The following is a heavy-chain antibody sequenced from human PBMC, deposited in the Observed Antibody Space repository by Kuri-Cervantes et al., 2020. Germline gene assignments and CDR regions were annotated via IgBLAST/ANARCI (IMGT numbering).Heavy chain of an antibody. CDR3: AKDYRRATTADYYYYYYMDV. J-gene: IGHJ6*03. CDR2: ISGRGDET. V-gene: IGHV3-23*01. D-gene: IGHD1-26*01. CDR1: GFAYSNYA. Sequence: GESLKISCAASGFAYSNYAMSWVRQAPGKGLQWVSAISGRGDETYYAESVKGRFTISRDNSKNTLYLQMNSLRAEDTAVYYCAKDYRRATTADYYYYYYMDVWGKGTTVTVSS.